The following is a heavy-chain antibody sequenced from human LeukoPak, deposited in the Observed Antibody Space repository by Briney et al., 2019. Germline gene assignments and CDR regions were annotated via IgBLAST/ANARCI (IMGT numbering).Heavy chain of an antibody. D-gene: IGHD6-19*01. CDR2: INQDGSGK. V-gene: IGHV3-7*03. Sequence: GGSLRLSCAASGFILSGYWMSWVRQAPGKGLEWVASINQDGSGKYYVDSVKARFTISRDNTKNSLYLQMNSLRAEDTAVYYCARGHSSGWSFDYWGQGTLDTVSS. CDR1: GFILSGYW. CDR3: ARGHSSGWSFDY. J-gene: IGHJ4*02.